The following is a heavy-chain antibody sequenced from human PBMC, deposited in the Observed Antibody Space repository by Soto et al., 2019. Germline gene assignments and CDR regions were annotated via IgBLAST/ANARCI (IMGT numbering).Heavy chain of an antibody. D-gene: IGHD6-6*01. CDR2: IYHSGST. CDR1: GGSVISGGYS. J-gene: IGHJ4*02. Sequence: SETLSLTCTVSGGSVISGGYSWSWIRQPPGKGLEWIGYIYHSGSTYYNPSLKSRVTISVDRSKNQFSLKLSSVTAADTAVYYCARGLRGGYSSSPYYFDYWGQGTLVTVSS. CDR3: ARGLRGGYSSSPYYFDY. V-gene: IGHV4-30-2*01.